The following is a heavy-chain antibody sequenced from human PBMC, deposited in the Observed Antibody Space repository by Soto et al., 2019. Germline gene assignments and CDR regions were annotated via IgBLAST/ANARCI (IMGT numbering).Heavy chain of an antibody. CDR1: GGSFSGYY. Sequence: QVQLQQWGAGLVKPSETVSLTCAVYGGSFSGYYWSWVRQPPGKGLEWIGEINHSADTSYNPSLKGRATILVDTSKSQFSLEVNSVTAADTAVYYCARVGYYDSSGFYAPFDSWGQGTPVVVSS. CDR2: INHSADT. CDR3: ARVGYYDSSGFYAPFDS. J-gene: IGHJ4*02. V-gene: IGHV4-34*01. D-gene: IGHD3-22*01.